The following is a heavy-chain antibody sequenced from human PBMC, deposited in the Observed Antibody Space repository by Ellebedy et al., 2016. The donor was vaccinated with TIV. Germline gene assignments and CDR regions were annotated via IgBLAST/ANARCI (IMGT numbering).Heavy chain of an antibody. V-gene: IGHV3-7*01. CDR1: GFTFSTYW. D-gene: IGHD1-1*01. J-gene: IGHJ4*02. CDR3: ARDHNWVFDY. CDR2: IKQDGSEK. Sequence: GGSLRLSCAASGFTFSTYWMSWVRQAPGKGLEWAANIKQDGSEKYYVDSVKGRFTISTDNAKNSLYLQMNSLRDEDTATYYCARDHNWVFDYWGQGTLVTVSS.